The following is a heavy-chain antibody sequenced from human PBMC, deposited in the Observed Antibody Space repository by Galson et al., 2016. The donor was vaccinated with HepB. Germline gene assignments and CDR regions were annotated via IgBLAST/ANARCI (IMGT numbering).Heavy chain of an antibody. CDR1: GDTFTGYY. D-gene: IGHD6-25*01. Sequence: SVKVSCKASGDTFTGYYIHWVRQAPGQGLEWMAWISANSRATNYAQKFQGCVTMTRDTSISTAYMELTSLTSDATAIYYCATSTGYRSGWGAFDIWGQGTMVTVSS. V-gene: IGHV1-2*04. CDR3: ATSTGYRSGWGAFDI. CDR2: ISANSRAT. J-gene: IGHJ3*02.